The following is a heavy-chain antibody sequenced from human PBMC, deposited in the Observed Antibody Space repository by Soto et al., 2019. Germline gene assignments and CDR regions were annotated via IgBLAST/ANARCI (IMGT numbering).Heavy chain of an antibody. CDR1: GFTFSSYS. D-gene: IGHD3-22*01. Sequence: PGGSLRLSCAASGFTFSSYSMNWVRQAPGKGLEWVSYISSSSSTIYYADSVKGRFTISRDNAKNSLYLQMNSLRDEDTAVYYCARAPILYDSSGYYAPPFDYWGQGTLVTVSS. CDR3: ARAPILYDSSGYYAPPFDY. J-gene: IGHJ4*02. CDR2: ISSSSSTI. V-gene: IGHV3-48*02.